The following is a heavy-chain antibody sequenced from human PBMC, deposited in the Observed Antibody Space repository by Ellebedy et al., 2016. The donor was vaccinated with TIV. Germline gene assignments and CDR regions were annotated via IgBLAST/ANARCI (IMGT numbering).Heavy chain of an antibody. CDR2: IYYSGST. CDR3: ARTQNYDFWSGYPSYYYYGMDV. CDR1: GGSISSYY. Sequence: SETLSLXXTVSGGSISSYYWSWIRQPPGKGLEWIESIYYSGSTNYNPSLKSRVTISVDTSKNQFSLKLSSVTAADTAVYYCARTQNYDFWSGYPSYYYYGMDVWGQGTTVTVSS. V-gene: IGHV4-59*01. J-gene: IGHJ6*02. D-gene: IGHD3-3*01.